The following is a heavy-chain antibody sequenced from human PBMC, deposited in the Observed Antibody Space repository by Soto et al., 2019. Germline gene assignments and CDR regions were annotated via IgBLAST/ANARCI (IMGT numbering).Heavy chain of an antibody. V-gene: IGHV4-31*03. J-gene: IGHJ4*02. Sequence: QVQLQESGPGLVKPSQTLSLTCTVSGGSISSGGYYWSWIRQHPGKGLEWIGYIYYSGSTYYNPSLKSRVTISVDTSKNQFSLKLSSVTAADTAVYYCATTTITTKLAQPPYCSSTSCYAEIDYWGQGTLVTVSS. CDR2: IYYSGST. D-gene: IGHD2-2*01. CDR1: GGSISSGGYY. CDR3: ATTTITTKLAQPPYCSSTSCYAEIDY.